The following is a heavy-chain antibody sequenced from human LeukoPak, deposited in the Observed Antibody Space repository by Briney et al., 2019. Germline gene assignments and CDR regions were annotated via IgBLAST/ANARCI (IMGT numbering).Heavy chain of an antibody. J-gene: IGHJ4*02. CDR3: AKAVRNGYNYFDY. CDR2: ISYDGSNK. D-gene: IGHD5-24*01. CDR1: EFTFSSYA. Sequence: GRSLRLSCAASEFTFSSYAMHWVRQAAGKGLEWVAAISYDGSNKYYADSVKGRFTISRDNSKNTLYLQMNSLRAEDTAVYYCAKAVRNGYNYFDYWGQGTLVTVSS. V-gene: IGHV3-30*04.